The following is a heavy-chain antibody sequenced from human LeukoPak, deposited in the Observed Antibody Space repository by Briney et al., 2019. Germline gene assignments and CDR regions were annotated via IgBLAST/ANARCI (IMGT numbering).Heavy chain of an antibody. D-gene: IGHD3-3*01. V-gene: IGHV4-34*01. CDR1: GGSFSGYY. Sequence: SETLSLTCAVYGGSFSGYYWSWIRQPPGKGLEWIGEINHSGSTNYNPSLKSRVTISVDTSKNQFSLKLSSVTAADAAVYYCARVGTIFGEWPDYWGQGTLVTVSS. CDR2: INHSGST. J-gene: IGHJ4*02. CDR3: ARVGTIFGEWPDY.